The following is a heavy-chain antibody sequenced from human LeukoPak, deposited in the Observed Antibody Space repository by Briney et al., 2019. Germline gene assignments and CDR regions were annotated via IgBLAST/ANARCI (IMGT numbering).Heavy chain of an antibody. Sequence: SETLSLTCTVSGGSISSSSYYWGWIRQPPGRGGERMGSIYYSGSTYYNPSLKSRVTISVDTSKNQFSLKLSSVTAADTAVYYCARTHYDSSGYANIFDYWGQGTLVTVSS. J-gene: IGHJ4*02. CDR1: GGSISSSSYY. CDR2: IYYSGST. D-gene: IGHD3-22*01. V-gene: IGHV4-39*01. CDR3: ARTHYDSSGYANIFDY.